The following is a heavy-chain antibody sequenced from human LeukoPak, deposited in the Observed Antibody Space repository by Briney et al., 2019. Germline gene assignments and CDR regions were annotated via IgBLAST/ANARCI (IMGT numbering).Heavy chain of an antibody. CDR1: GFTFSSYG. CDR2: IRYDGSNK. CDR3: AKEGVLGQQLGILDY. Sequence: GGSLRLSCAASGFTFSSYGMHWVRQAPGKGLEWVAFIRYDGSNKYYADSVKGRFTISRDNSKNTLYLQMNSLRAEDTAVYYCAKEGVLGQQLGILDYWGQGTLVTVSS. D-gene: IGHD6-13*01. V-gene: IGHV3-30*02. J-gene: IGHJ4*02.